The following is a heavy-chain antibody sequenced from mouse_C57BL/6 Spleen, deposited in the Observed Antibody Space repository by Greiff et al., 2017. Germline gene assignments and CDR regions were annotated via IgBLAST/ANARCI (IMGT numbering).Heavy chain of an antibody. J-gene: IGHJ4*01. CDR2: IDPSDSCT. CDR3: ARQLRLRYYSMDY. CDR1: GYTFTSYW. V-gene: IGHV1-69*01. D-gene: IGHD3-2*02. Sequence: QVQLQQPGAELVMPGASVKLSCKASGYTFTSYWMHWVKQRPGQGLEWIGEIDPSDSCTSYNQKFKGKSTLTVDKSSSTAYMQLSSLTSEDSAVYYCARQLRLRYYSMDYWGQGTSVTVSS.